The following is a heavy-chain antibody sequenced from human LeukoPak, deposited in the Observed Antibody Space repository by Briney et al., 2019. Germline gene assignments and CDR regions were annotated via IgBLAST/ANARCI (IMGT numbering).Heavy chain of an antibody. CDR1: GGSISSSSYY. CDR2: IYYSGST. J-gene: IGHJ4*02. CDR3: ARRGIVGATANDY. Sequence: KPSETLSLTCTVSGGSISSSSYYWGWIRQPPGKGLEWIGSIYYSGSTYYNPSLKSRVTISVDTSKNQFSLKLSSVTAADTAVYYCARRGIVGATANDYWGQGTLVTVSS. V-gene: IGHV4-39*01. D-gene: IGHD1-26*01.